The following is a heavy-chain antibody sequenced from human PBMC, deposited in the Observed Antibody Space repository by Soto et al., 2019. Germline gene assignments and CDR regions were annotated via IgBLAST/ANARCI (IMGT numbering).Heavy chain of an antibody. J-gene: IGHJ4*01. D-gene: IGHD2-2*01. CDR3: LLSLCSSTSCYPEI. V-gene: IGHV1-69*13. CDR2: IIPIFGTA. Sequence: SVEVSCKASGGTFSSYAISWVRQAPGQGLEWMGGIIPIFGTANYAQKFQGRVTITADESTSTAYMELSSLRSEDTAVYYCLLSLCSSTSCYPEIWGQGTLVTVSS. CDR1: GGTFSSYA.